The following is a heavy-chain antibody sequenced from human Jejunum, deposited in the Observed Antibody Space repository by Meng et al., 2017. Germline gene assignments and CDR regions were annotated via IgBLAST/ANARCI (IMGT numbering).Heavy chain of an antibody. D-gene: IGHD6-19*01. V-gene: IGHV4-4*02. CDR3: ARKGGTYSTGHFPHFDY. CDR1: GDSISSDNW. CDR2: IFRTGTS. Sequence: QVQLQESGLGRVKPSGTLSLTCAVSGDSISSDNWWSWVRQPPGKGPEWIGDIFRTGTSNYSPSLRSRVAIYMDKSKNQFSLSLNSVTAADTAVCYCARKGGTYSTGHFPHFDYWGQGTLVTVSS. J-gene: IGHJ4*02.